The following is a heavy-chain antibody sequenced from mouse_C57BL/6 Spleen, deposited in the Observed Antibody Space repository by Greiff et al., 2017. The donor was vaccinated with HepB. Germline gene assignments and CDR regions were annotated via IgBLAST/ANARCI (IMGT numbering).Heavy chain of an antibody. D-gene: IGHD1-1*01. J-gene: IGHJ1*03. CDR3: ARYYYGSSYDWYFDV. CDR1: GYTFTSYW. V-gene: IGHV1-52*01. Sequence: QVQLQQPGAELVRPGSSVKLSCKASGYTFTSYWMHWVKQRPIQGLEWIGNIDPSDSETHYNQKFKDKATLTVDKSSSTAYMQRSSLTSEDSAVYYCARYYYGSSYDWYFDVWGTGTTVTVSS. CDR2: IDPSDSET.